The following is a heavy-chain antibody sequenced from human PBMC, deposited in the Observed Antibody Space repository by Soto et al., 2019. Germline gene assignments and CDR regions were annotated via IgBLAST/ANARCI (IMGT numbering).Heavy chain of an antibody. Sequence: GASVKVSCKASGYTFTSSGISWVRQAPGQGLEWVGWISSYNGNTNYAQNLQGRVTMTTDTSTDTAYMELRSLRSDDTAVYYCARENSNYYYYYGMDVWGQGTTVTVSS. CDR2: ISSYNGNT. CDR3: ARENSNYYYYYGMDV. CDR1: GYTFTSSG. V-gene: IGHV1-18*01. J-gene: IGHJ6*02. D-gene: IGHD4-4*01.